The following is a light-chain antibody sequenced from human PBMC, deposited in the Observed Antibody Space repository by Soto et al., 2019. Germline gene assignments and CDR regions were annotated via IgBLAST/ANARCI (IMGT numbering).Light chain of an antibody. CDR3: QQYNDYSWT. Sequence: DIQMTQSPSTLSASVGDRVTITCRASQSISSWLAWYQQKPGKAPKVLIHKASSLESGVPSRFSGSGAGTEFTLTISSLQPDDFATYYCQQYNDYSWTFGQGTKVEIK. V-gene: IGKV1-5*03. J-gene: IGKJ1*01. CDR1: QSISSW. CDR2: KAS.